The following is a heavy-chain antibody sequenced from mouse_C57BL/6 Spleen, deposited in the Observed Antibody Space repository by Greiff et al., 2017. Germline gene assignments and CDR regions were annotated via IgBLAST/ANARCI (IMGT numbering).Heavy chain of an antibody. J-gene: IGHJ4*01. D-gene: IGHD1-1*01. V-gene: IGHV1-52*01. CDR3: ARTVALSMDY. CDR2: IDPSDSET. Sequence: QVQLKQPGAELVRPGSSVKLSCKASGYTFTSYWMHWVKQRPIPGLEWIGNIDPSDSETHYNQKFKDKATLTVDKSSSTAYMQLSSLTSEDSAVYYCARTVALSMDYWGQGTSVTVSS. CDR1: GYTFTSYW.